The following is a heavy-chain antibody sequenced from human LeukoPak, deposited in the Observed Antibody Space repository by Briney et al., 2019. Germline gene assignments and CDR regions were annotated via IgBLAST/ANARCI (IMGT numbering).Heavy chain of an antibody. J-gene: IGHJ3*02. V-gene: IGHV4-59*12. CDR1: GGSISSYY. CDR2: IYYSGST. Sequence: SETLSLTCTVSGGSISSYYWSWIRQPPGKGLEWIGYIYYSGSTNYNPSLKSRVTISVDTSKNQFSLKLSSVTAADTAVYYCARTYCSSTSCYTLYAFDIWGQGTMVTVSS. CDR3: ARTYCSSTSCYTLYAFDI. D-gene: IGHD2-2*02.